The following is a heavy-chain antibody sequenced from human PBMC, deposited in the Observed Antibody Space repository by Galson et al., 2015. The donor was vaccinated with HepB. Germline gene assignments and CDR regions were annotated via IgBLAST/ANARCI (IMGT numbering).Heavy chain of an antibody. Sequence: SETLSLTCTVSGGSISNYYWSWIRQPPGKGLEWIGYIYYSGSTDYSPSLKSRVTVSVDTSKNQFSLNLNSVTAADTAVYYCARRSTTSWYFDLWGRGTQVTVSS. D-gene: IGHD2/OR15-2a*01. CDR3: ARRSTTSWYFDL. CDR1: GGSISNYY. J-gene: IGHJ2*01. V-gene: IGHV4-59*08. CDR2: IYYSGST.